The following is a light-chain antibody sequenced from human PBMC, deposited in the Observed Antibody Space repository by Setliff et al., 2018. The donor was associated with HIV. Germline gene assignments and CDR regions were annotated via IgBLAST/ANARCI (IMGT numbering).Light chain of an antibody. CDR3: SSYTSSITYV. Sequence: QSALTRPASVSESPGQSITISCTGTSSDVGGYNYVSWYQQHPGKAPKLMIYEVSNRPSGVSNRFSGSKSGNTASLTISGLQAEDEADYYCSSYTSSITYVFGTGTKGTVL. V-gene: IGLV2-14*01. CDR2: EVS. J-gene: IGLJ1*01. CDR1: SSDVGGYNY.